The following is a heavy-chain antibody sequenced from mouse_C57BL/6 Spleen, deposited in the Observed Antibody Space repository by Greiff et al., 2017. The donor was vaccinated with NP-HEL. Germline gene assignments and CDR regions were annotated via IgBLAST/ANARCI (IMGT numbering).Heavy chain of an antibody. CDR3: TSGGNYDYYAMDY. J-gene: IGHJ4*01. V-gene: IGHV5-9-1*02. Sequence: EVQGVESGEGLVKPGGSLKLSCAASGFTFSSYAMSWVRQTPEKRLEWVAYISSGGDYIYYADTVKGRFTISRDNARNTLYLQMSSLKSEDTAMYYCTSGGNYDYYAMDYWGQGTSVTVSS. D-gene: IGHD2-1*01. CDR2: ISSGGDYI. CDR1: GFTFSSYA.